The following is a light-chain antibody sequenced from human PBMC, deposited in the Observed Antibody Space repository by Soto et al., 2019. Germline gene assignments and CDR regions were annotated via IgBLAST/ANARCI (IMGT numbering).Light chain of an antibody. CDR2: RTS. CDR1: QSINNN. J-gene: IGKJ4*01. CDR3: QQYNNWPRAT. V-gene: IGKV3-15*01. Sequence: ETVMTQSPAPLSLSPGESSTLSCRASQSINNNLVWYQQKPGQAPRRIMYRTSTRATGVPARFSGSGSETDFNLTISSVQSEDFAVYYCQQYNNWPRATFGGGTKVEIK.